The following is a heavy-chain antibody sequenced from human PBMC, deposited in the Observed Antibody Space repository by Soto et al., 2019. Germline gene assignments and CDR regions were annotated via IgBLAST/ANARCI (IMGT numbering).Heavy chain of an antibody. J-gene: IGHJ4*02. V-gene: IGHV1-18*01. CDR1: GYTFTSYG. D-gene: IGHD3-22*01. CDR2: ISAYNGNT. Sequence: ASVKVSCKASGYTFTSYGISWVRQAPGQGLEWMGWISAYNGNTNYAQKLQGRVTMTTDTSTSTAYMELRGLRSDDTAVYYCAKTYYYDSSGYYPGPNDYWGQGTLVTVSS. CDR3: AKTYYYDSSGYYPGPNDY.